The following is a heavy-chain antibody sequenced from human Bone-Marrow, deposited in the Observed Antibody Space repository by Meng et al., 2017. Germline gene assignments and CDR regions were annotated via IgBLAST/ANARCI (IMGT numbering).Heavy chain of an antibody. CDR3: AREDRYYYDSRVDY. Sequence: QWQPQQWWAGPLKPSETLSLTCAGYCGFFSGYDWSWIRQPPGKGLELIGEINHSGSTNYNPSLKSRVTISVDTSKNQFSLKLSSVTAADTAVYYCAREDRYYYDSRVDYWGQGTLVTVSS. V-gene: IGHV4-34*01. J-gene: IGHJ4*02. CDR2: INHSGST. D-gene: IGHD3-22*01. CDR1: CGFFSGYD.